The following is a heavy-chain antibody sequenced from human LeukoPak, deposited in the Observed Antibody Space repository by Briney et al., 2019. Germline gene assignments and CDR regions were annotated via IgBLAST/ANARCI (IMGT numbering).Heavy chain of an antibody. CDR1: GFTFDDYA. CDR3: AKGAATSSYSSIDY. J-gene: IGHJ4*02. V-gene: IGHV3-9*01. CDR2: ISWNSGSI. Sequence: GGSLRLSCAASGFTFDDYAMHWVRQAPGKGLEWVSGISWNSGSIGYADSVKGRFTIPRDNAKNSLYLQMNSLRAEDTALYYCAKGAATSSYSSIDYWGQGTLVTVSS. D-gene: IGHD6-19*01.